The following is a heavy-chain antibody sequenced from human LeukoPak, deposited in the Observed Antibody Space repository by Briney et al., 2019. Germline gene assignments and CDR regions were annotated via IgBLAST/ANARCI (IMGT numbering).Heavy chain of an antibody. Sequence: SGGSLRLPCAASGFTFSGYWMSWVRQAPGKGLEWVASVKQDGSDKYYVDSVKGRFTISRDNAKNSLYVQMNSLRAEDTAVYYCARARGSGRSWYFDRWGRGTVVTVSS. D-gene: IGHD3-3*01. CDR1: GFTFSGYW. V-gene: IGHV3-7*04. CDR3: ARARGSGRSWYFDR. J-gene: IGHJ2*01. CDR2: VKQDGSDK.